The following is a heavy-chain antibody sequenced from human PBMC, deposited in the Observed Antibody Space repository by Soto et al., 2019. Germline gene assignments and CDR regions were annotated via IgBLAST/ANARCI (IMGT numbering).Heavy chain of an antibody. Sequence: PSETLSLTCTVSGGSMSSYYWTWLRQSPGRGLEWIGYISYSGSTYYNPSLKSRVTISADTSKNQFSLRMNSMIAADTAVYYCARADPDASVGYWGQGTRVTVS. CDR1: GGSMSSYY. J-gene: IGHJ4*02. D-gene: IGHD2-15*01. CDR2: ISYSGST. CDR3: ARADPDASVGY. V-gene: IGHV4-59*01.